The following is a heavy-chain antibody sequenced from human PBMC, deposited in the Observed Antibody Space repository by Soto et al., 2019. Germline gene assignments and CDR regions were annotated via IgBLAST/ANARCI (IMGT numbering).Heavy chain of an antibody. J-gene: IGHJ5*02. CDR3: ARHPTSGWLES. CDR2: VYYSGNT. D-gene: IGHD6-25*01. V-gene: IGHV4-39*01. CDR1: GGSISGSSSYY. Sequence: QLQLQESGPGLVKPSETLSLTCSVSGGSISGSSSYYWDWIRQPPGKGLEWIGSVYYSGNTYYGPSLKSRVTLSVDTSKNQFSLKRNSVTPEAKALYFCARHPTSGWLESWGQGILVNVSS.